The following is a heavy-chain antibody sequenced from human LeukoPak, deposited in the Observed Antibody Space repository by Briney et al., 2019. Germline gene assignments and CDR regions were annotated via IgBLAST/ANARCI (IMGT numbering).Heavy chain of an antibody. CDR3: ATVPRYYYDSSGYAFDI. J-gene: IGHJ3*02. Sequence: ASVKVSCKVSGYTFTDYYMHSVQQAPGKGLEWMGLVDPEDGETIYAEKFQGRVTITADTSTDTAYMELSSLRSEDTAVYYCATVPRYYYDSSGYAFDIWGQGTMVTVSS. V-gene: IGHV1-69-2*01. D-gene: IGHD3-22*01. CDR2: VDPEDGET. CDR1: GYTFTDYY.